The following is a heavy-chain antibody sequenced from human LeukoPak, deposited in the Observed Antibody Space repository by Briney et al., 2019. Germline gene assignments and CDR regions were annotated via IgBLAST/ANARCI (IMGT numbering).Heavy chain of an antibody. CDR3: ARDVDERNFDY. D-gene: IGHD2-21*01. V-gene: IGHV1-18*01. CDR1: GYTFTSYG. Sequence: ASVKVSCKASGYTFTSYGIGWVRQAPGQGLEWMGWISAYNGNTNYAQKLQGRVTMTTDTSTSTAYMELRSLRSDDTAMYYCARDVDERNFDYWGQGTLVTVSS. J-gene: IGHJ4*02. CDR2: ISAYNGNT.